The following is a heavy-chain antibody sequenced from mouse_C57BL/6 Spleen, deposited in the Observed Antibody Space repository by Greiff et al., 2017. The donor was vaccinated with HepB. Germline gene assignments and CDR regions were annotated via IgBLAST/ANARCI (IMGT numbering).Heavy chain of an antibody. V-gene: IGHV1-82*01. CDR1: GYAFSSSW. CDR2: LYPGDGDT. J-gene: IGHJ3*01. D-gene: IGHD3-2*02. CDR3: ARATYSSGYAWCAY. Sequence: VQLQQSGPELVKPGASVKISCKASGYAFSSSWMNWVKQRPGKGLEWIGRLYPGDGDTNYNGKFKGKATLTADKSSSTAYMQLSSLTSEDSAVYFCARATYSSGYAWCAYWGQGTLVTVSA.